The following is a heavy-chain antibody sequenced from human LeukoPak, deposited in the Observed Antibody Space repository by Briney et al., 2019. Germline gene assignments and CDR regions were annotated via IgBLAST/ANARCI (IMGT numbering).Heavy chain of an antibody. CDR1: GFTFDDYA. CDR2: ISGDGGST. V-gene: IGHV3-43*02. CDR3: ARDGDITPTDV. D-gene: IGHD2-15*01. Sequence: GGSLRLSCAASGFTFDDYAMHWVRQAPGKGLEWVSLISGDGGSTYYADSVKGRFTISRDNSKNTLYLQMNSLRAEDTAVYYCARDGDITPTDVWGQGTTVTVSS. J-gene: IGHJ6*02.